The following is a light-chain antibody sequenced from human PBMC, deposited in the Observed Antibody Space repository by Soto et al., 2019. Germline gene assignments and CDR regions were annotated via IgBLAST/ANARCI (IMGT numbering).Light chain of an antibody. Sequence: SSELTQPPSVSVSPGQTASITCSGDKLGDKYACWYQQKPGQSPVLVIYQDSKRPSGIPERFSGSNSGNTATLTISGTQAMDEAAYYCQAWDSSPRVVFGGGTQLTVL. CDR1: KLGDKY. V-gene: IGLV3-1*01. CDR3: QAWDSSPRVV. CDR2: QDS. J-gene: IGLJ2*01.